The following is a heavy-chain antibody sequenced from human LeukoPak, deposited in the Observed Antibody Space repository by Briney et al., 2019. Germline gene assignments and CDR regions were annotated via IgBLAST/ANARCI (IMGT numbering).Heavy chain of an antibody. D-gene: IGHD6-19*01. CDR1: GFTFDDYA. Sequence: GGSLRLSCAASGFTFDDYAMHWVRQAPGKGLEWDSGISWNSGSIGYADSVKGRFTISRDNAKNSLYLQMNSLRAEDTALYYCAKGLSGWYYFDYWGQGTLVTVSS. CDR3: AKGLSGWYYFDY. CDR2: ISWNSGSI. J-gene: IGHJ4*02. V-gene: IGHV3-9*01.